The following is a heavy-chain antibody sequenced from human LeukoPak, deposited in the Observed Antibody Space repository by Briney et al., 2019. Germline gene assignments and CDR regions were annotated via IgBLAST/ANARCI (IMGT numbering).Heavy chain of an antibody. V-gene: IGHV3-23*01. J-gene: IGHJ4*02. CDR3: AKDLGYDGDYFDY. CDR1: GFTFSSYA. D-gene: IGHD5-12*01. Sequence: PGGSLRLSCAASGFTFSSYAMSWVRQAPGKGLEWVSAISGSGGRTYYADSVKGRFTISRDNSKNTLYLQMNSLRAEDTAVYYCAKDLGYDGDYFDYWGQGTLVTVSS. CDR2: ISGSGGRT.